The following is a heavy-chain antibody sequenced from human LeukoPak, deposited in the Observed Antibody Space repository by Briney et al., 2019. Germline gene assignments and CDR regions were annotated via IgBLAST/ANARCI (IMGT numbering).Heavy chain of an antibody. V-gene: IGHV3-53*01. CDR3: ARAVPYYDILTGYYKGSGYYFDY. CDR1: GFTVSSNY. CDR2: IYSGGST. Sequence: PGGSLRLSCAASGFTVSSNYMSWVRQAPGKGLEWVSVIYSGGSTYYADSVKGRFTISRDNSKNTLYLQMNSLRAEDTAVYYCARAVPYYDILTGYYKGSGYYFDYWGQGTLVTVSS. D-gene: IGHD3-9*01. J-gene: IGHJ4*02.